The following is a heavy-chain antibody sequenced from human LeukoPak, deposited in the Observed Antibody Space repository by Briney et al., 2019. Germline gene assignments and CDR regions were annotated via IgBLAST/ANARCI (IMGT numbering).Heavy chain of an antibody. CDR3: ARDYSNYFDP. V-gene: IGHV4-4*02. CDR1: GDSISSNNW. CDR2: INHSGST. J-gene: IGHJ5*02. D-gene: IGHD4-11*01. Sequence: PSETLSLTCAVSGDSISSNNWWSWVRQPPGKGLEWIGEINHSGSTNYNPSLKSRVTISIDKFKNQFSLKLSSVTAADTAVYYCARDYSNYFDPWGQGTLVTVSS.